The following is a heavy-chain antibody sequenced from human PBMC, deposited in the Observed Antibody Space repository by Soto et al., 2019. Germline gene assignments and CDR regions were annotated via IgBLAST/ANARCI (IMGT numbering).Heavy chain of an antibody. V-gene: IGHV4-30-4*01. CDR3: AREGLEDWFDP. J-gene: IGHJ5*02. D-gene: IGHD1-1*01. CDR2: IYYRGNT. CDR1: GGSIISSDHY. Sequence: QVQLQESGPGLVKPSQTLSLTCTVSGGSIISSDHYWSWIRQPPGKGLEWIGYIYYRGNTYYNPSLKSRVTISIDTSKNQFSLNLSSVSAADTAVYYCAREGLEDWFDPWGQGILVTVSS.